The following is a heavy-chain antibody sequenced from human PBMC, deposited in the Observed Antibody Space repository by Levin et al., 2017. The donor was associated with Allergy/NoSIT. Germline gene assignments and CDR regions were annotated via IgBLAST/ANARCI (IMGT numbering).Heavy chain of an antibody. J-gene: IGHJ6*03. Sequence: PSETLSLTCTVSGGSISSSSYYWGWIRQPPGKGLEWIGSVFYSASTYYNPSLRGRVTISVDTSKNQFSLKLTSVTAADAAVYYCARTPRAVTTVICYHYMDVWGKGTTVTVSS. CDR2: VFYSAST. CDR3: ARTPRAVTTVICYHYMDV. CDR1: GGSISSSSYY. D-gene: IGHD4-11*01. V-gene: IGHV4-39*01.